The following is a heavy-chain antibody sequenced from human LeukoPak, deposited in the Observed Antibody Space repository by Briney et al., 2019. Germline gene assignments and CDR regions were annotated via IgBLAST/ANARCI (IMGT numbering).Heavy chain of an antibody. CDR3: AKDGGSCWFDY. CDR2: ISDSGGCT. V-gene: IGHV3-23*01. J-gene: IGHJ4*02. Sequence: GGSLRLSPALSLFTPTKYAMTWVRQAPGEGLEWVSAISDSGGCTYYADSVKGRFTMSRDNSKNTLYVQMKSVRAEDQAVSYCAKDGGSCWFDYWGQGTLVTVPS. CDR1: LFTPTKYA. D-gene: IGHD2-15*01.